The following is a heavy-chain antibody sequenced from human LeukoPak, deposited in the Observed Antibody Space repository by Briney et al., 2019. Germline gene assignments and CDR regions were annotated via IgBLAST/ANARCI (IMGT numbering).Heavy chain of an antibody. Sequence: PSETLSLTCAVSGGSIRGGPCHWSWIRQHPGKGLEWIGYIHYSGTTYYNPSLKSRVTISVDTSNNQFSLKLSSVSAADTAVYYWARADCSTTCYYFDDWGRGTLVTVSS. V-gene: IGHV4-31*11. CDR2: IHYSGTT. CDR3: ARADCSTTCYYFDD. D-gene: IGHD2-2*01. J-gene: IGHJ4*02. CDR1: GGSIRGGPCH.